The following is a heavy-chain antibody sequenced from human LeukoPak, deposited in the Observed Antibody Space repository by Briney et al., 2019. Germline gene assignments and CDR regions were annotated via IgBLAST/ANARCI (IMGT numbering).Heavy chain of an antibody. D-gene: IGHD6-6*01. Sequence: SETLSLTCTVSGGSISNYYWNWIRQPPGKGLEWIGYIYYSGSTNYNPSLKSRVTISVDTSKNQFSLKLRSVTAADTAVYYCARHEEKLVRWGQGTLVTVSS. CDR1: GGSISNYY. V-gene: IGHV4-59*08. CDR3: ARHEEKLVR. CDR2: IYYSGST. J-gene: IGHJ4*02.